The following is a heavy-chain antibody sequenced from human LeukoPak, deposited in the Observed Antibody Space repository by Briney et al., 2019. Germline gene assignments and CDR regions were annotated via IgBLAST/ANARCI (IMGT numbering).Heavy chain of an antibody. CDR1: GYTFTSYG. CDR3: VRDHCSSTSCYYDNWFDP. D-gene: IGHD2-2*01. V-gene: IGHV1-18*01. CDR2: INPYNGNT. J-gene: IGHJ5*02. Sequence: ASVKVSCKASGYTFTSYGISWVRQASGQGLEWMGWINPYNGNTNYAQEFQDRVTMTTDTSTSTAYMELRSLRSDDTAVYYCVRDHCSSTSCYYDNWFDPWGQGALVTVSS.